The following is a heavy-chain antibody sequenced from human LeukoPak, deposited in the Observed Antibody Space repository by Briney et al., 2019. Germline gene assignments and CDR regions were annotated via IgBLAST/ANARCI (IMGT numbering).Heavy chain of an antibody. V-gene: IGHV1-2*02. Sequence: GASVKVSCKASGYTFTGYYMHWVRQAPGQGLEWMGWINPNSGGTNYAQKFQGRVTMTRDTSISTAYMELSRLRSDDTAVYYCARVSTPLWFGELLRVYYFDYWGQGTLVTVSS. CDR2: INPNSGGT. CDR3: ARVSTPLWFGELLRVYYFDY. J-gene: IGHJ4*02. D-gene: IGHD3-10*01. CDR1: GYTFTGYY.